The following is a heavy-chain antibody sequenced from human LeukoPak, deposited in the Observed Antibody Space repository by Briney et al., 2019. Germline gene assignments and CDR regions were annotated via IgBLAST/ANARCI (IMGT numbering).Heavy chain of an antibody. J-gene: IGHJ4*02. CDR2: INPNSGGT. Sequence: ASVKVSCKASGYTFTGYYMHWVRQAPGQGLEWMGWINPNSGGTNYAQKFQGRVTMTRDTSISTAYMELSRLRSDDTAVYYCARDLNGDIVATTDEYYFDYWGQGTLVTVSS. CDR3: ARDLNGDIVATTDEYYFDY. V-gene: IGHV1-2*02. CDR1: GYTFTGYY. D-gene: IGHD5-12*01.